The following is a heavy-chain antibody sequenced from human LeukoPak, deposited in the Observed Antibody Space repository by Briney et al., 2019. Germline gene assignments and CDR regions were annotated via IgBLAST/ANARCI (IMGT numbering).Heavy chain of an antibody. V-gene: IGHV1-46*01. CDR2: INPSGGST. D-gene: IGHD2-15*01. CDR1: GYTFTSYY. J-gene: IGHJ6*02. Sequence: ASVKVSCKASGYTFTSYYMHWVRQAPGQGLEWMGIINPSGGSTSYAQKFQGRVTMTRDTSTSTVYMELSSLRSEDTAVYYCAREYPPGYCSGGSCYYYGMDVWGQGTTVTVSS. CDR3: AREYPPGYCSGGSCYYYGMDV.